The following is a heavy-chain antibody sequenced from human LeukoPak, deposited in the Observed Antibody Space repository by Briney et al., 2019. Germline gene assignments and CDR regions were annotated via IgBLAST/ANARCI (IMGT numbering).Heavy chain of an antibody. J-gene: IGHJ4*02. CDR2: ISSSGSTI. D-gene: IGHD3-16*01. V-gene: IGHV3-48*03. Sequence: GGSLRLSCAASGFTFSSYEMNWVRQAPGKGLEWVSYISSSGSTIYYADSVRGRFTISRDNAKNSLYLQMNSLRAEDTAFYYCAREGAAEGDYWGQGTLVTVSS. CDR1: GFTFSSYE. CDR3: AREGAAEGDY.